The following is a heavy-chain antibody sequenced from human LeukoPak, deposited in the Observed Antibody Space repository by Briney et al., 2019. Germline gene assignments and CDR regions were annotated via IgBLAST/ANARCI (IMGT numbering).Heavy chain of an antibody. D-gene: IGHD2-2*01. Sequence: GGSLRLSCAASGFTFSSYSMNWVRQAPGKGLEWVSYISSSSSYIYYADSVKGRFTISRDNAKNPLYLQMNSLRAEDTAVYYCARAADIVVVPAAAYGMDVWGKGTTVTVSS. CDR3: ARAADIVVVPAAAYGMDV. CDR1: GFTFSSYS. V-gene: IGHV3-21*01. J-gene: IGHJ6*04. CDR2: ISSSSSYI.